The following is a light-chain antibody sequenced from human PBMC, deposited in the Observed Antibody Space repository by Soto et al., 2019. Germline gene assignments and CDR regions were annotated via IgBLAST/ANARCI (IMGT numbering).Light chain of an antibody. CDR1: NIGSKS. CDR3: QVWDGSRDHVV. V-gene: IGLV3-21*02. CDR2: DDT. J-gene: IGLJ7*01. Sequence: SYVLIQPPAVSVAPGQTARITCEGNNIGSKSVNWYQHKPGQAPVLVVFDDTDRPSGVPARFSGSSSDNTATLTISGVEAGDEADYYCQVWDGSRDHVVFGGGTQLTVL.